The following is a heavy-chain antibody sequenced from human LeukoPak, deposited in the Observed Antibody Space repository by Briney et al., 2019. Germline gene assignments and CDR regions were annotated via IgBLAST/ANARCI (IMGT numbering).Heavy chain of an antibody. CDR1: GNYW. J-gene: IGHJ4*02. Sequence: GGSLRLSCAASGNYWMHWVRQAPGKGLGWVSHVNSDGSWTSDADSAKGRFTISKDNAKNTVYLQMNNLRTEDTAVYYCVSFYETNWGRGTLVTVSS. CDR2: VNSDGSWT. D-gene: IGHD2-2*01. CDR3: VSFYETN. V-gene: IGHV3-74*01.